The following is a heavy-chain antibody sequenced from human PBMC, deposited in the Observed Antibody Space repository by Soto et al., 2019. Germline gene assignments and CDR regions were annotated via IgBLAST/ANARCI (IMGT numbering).Heavy chain of an antibody. D-gene: IGHD6-19*01. J-gene: IGHJ4*02. V-gene: IGHV3-30-3*01. Sequence: QVQLVESGGGVVQPGRSLRLSCAASGFTFSSYAMHWVRQAPGKGLEWVAVISYDGSNKYYADSVKGRFTISRDNSKNTLYLQMNSLRAEDTAVYHCARDLGSSGCYDLWGQGTLVTVSS. CDR3: ARDLGSSGCYDL. CDR2: ISYDGSNK. CDR1: GFTFSSYA.